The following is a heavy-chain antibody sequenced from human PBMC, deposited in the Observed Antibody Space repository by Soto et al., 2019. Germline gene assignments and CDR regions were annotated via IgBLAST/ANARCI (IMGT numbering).Heavy chain of an antibody. CDR3: ARAGYHNWNYEGFDY. D-gene: IGHD1-7*01. CDR2: INSDGSST. V-gene: IGHV3-74*01. Sequence: GGSLRLSCAASGFTFSSYWMHWVRQAPGKGLVWVSRINSDGSSTSYADSVKGRFTISRDNAKNTLYLQMNSLRAEDTAVYYCARAGYHNWNYEGFDYWGQGTLVTVSS. J-gene: IGHJ4*02. CDR1: GFTFSSYW.